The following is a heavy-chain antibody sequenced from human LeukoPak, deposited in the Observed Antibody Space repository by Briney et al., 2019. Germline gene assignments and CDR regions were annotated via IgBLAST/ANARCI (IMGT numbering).Heavy chain of an antibody. Sequence: SETLSLTCTVSGGSISSSSYYWSWIRQPPGKGLEWIGYIYYSGSTNYNPSLKSRVTISVDTSKNQFSLKLSSVTAADTAVYYCARDPGNWNYEYCFDYWGQGTLVTVSS. CDR2: IYYSGST. CDR1: GGSISSSSYY. J-gene: IGHJ4*02. V-gene: IGHV4-61*01. CDR3: ARDPGNWNYEYCFDY. D-gene: IGHD1-7*01.